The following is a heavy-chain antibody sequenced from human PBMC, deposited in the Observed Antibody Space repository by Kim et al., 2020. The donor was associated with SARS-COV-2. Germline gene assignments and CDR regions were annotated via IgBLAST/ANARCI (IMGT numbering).Heavy chain of an antibody. CDR3: ARDARVESYHNLYYYYGD. V-gene: IGHV4-39*02. D-gene: IGHD3-10*01. J-gene: IGHJ4*02. CDR1: GGSVTSNTHY. CDR2: IYYSGTT. Sequence: SETLSLTCTVSGGSVTSNTHYWGWIRQSPGKGLEWIGSIYYSGTTYYNPSLKSRVTISVDTSKNQFSLKVTSVTAADTAVYFCARDARVESYHNLYYYYGDWGQGTLVTVSS.